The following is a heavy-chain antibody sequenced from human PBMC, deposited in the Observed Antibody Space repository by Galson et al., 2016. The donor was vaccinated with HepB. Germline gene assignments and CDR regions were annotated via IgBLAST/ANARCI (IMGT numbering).Heavy chain of an antibody. Sequence: SLRLSCAASGSIFSGYWMCWVRQAPGEGLEWVANINPDGSQKYYVDSVRGRFTISRDNAKNSLFLYMNNVRADDTALYYCARGRYCSGGGCYQDYWGQGTLVTVSS. CDR1: GSIFSGYW. CDR2: INPDGSQK. D-gene: IGHD2-15*01. J-gene: IGHJ4*02. CDR3: ARGRYCSGGGCYQDY. V-gene: IGHV3-7*03.